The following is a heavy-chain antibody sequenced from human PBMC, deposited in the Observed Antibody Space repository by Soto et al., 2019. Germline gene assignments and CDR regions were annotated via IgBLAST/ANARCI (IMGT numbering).Heavy chain of an antibody. Sequence: EVQLLESGGGLVQPGGSLRLSCAASGFTFSSYAMSWVRPAPGKGLEWVSAISGSGGSTYYADSVTGRFTISIDNAKHTLYLQMNRLRAEDTAVYYCAKRKSSGPPTWYFDLWGCDTLVTVSS. CDR1: GFTFSSYA. CDR3: AKRKSSGPPTWYFDL. V-gene: IGHV3-23*01. CDR2: ISGSGGST. J-gene: IGHJ2*01. D-gene: IGHD6-25*01.